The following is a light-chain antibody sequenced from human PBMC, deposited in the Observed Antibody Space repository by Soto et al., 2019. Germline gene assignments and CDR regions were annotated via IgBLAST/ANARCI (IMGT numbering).Light chain of an antibody. CDR2: GAS. J-gene: IGKJ4*01. Sequence: EIVMTKSPATLSVSPGERATLSCRARQSIATRLAWYQQKPGQAPRLVIYGASTRATGVPARFSGSGSGTEFTLTISSLQSEDFAVYYCQQYNNWLALTFGGGTKVEIK. CDR3: QQYNNWLALT. CDR1: QSIATR. V-gene: IGKV3-15*01.